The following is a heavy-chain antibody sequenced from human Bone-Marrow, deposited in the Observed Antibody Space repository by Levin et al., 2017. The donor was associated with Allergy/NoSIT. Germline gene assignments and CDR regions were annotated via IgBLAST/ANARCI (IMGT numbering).Heavy chain of an antibody. CDR2: ISAYNGNT. Sequence: ASVKVSCKASGYTFTSYGISWVRQAPGQGLEWMGWISAYNGNTNYAQKLQGRVTMTTDTSTSTAYMELRSLRSDDTAVYYCARDRGYSYGYNYYGMDVWGQGTTVTVSS. J-gene: IGHJ6*02. V-gene: IGHV1-18*01. D-gene: IGHD5-18*01. CDR3: ARDRGYSYGYNYYGMDV. CDR1: GYTFTSYG.